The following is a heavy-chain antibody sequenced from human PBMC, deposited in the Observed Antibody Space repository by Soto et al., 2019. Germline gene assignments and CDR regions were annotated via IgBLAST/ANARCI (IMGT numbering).Heavy chain of an antibody. CDR2: IFHSGST. D-gene: IGHD6-13*01. CDR3: ARGGIAGHWFDP. CDR1: GGYINSGGFY. V-gene: IGHV4-31*03. Sequence: QVQLQESGPGLLKPSQTLSLTCNVSGGYINSGGFYWSWIRQHPGKGLEWIGYIFHSGSTLYNPSLNGRVPLSADTSKNPLSLNLRSVTVADTAVYYCARGGIAGHWFDPWGQGTLVTVSS. J-gene: IGHJ5*02.